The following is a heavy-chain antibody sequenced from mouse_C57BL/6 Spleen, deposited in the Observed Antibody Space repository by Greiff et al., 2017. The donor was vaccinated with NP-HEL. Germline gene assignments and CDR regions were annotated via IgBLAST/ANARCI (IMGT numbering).Heavy chain of an antibody. D-gene: IGHD2-4*01. CDR2: FYPGSGSI. Sequence: QVQLQQSGAELVKPGASVKLSCKASGYTFTEYTIHWVKQRSGQGLEWIGWFYPGSGSIKYNEKFKDKATLTADKSSSTVYMELSRLTSEDSAVYFCARHEEGGYDYDGRGYYAMDYWGQGTSVTVSS. V-gene: IGHV1-62-2*01. CDR1: GYTFTEYT. CDR3: ARHEEGGYDYDGRGYYAMDY. J-gene: IGHJ4*01.